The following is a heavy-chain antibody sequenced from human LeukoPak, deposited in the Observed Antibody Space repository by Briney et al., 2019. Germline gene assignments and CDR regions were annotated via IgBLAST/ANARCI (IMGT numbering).Heavy chain of an antibody. CDR1: GGSISSGSYY. Sequence: PSETLSLTCTVSGGSISSGSYYWSWIRQPAGKGLEWIGRIYTSGSTNYNPSLRSQITISVDTSKNQFSLKLTSVAAADTAMYYCTRDMEYPGAGFDYWGQGIPVTVSS. V-gene: IGHV4-61*02. J-gene: IGHJ4*02. D-gene: IGHD3-3*01. CDR2: IYTSGST. CDR3: TRDMEYPGAGFDY.